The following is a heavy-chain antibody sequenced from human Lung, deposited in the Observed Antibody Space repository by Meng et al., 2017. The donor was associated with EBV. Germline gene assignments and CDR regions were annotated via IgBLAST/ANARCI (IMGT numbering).Heavy chain of an antibody. V-gene: IGHV4-4*02. CDR1: GGSIRNDPG. CDR3: TTLYGDSIS. J-gene: IGHJ4*02. D-gene: IGHD4-17*01. Sequence: QGQLQMSGPGLGKPSGPLSLAGDASGGSIRNDPGWSWVRQAPGKGLEWIREFYHSGRTKYNPSVKSRVSMSLDKSQNHFSLRLSSVTAADTAVYYCTTLYGDSISWGQGTLVTVSS. CDR2: FYHSGRT.